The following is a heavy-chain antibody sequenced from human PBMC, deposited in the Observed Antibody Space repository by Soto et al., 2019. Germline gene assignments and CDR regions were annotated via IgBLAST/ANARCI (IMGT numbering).Heavy chain of an antibody. V-gene: IGHV1-18*01. CDR2: ISAYNGNT. CDR3: ARALEVALIDY. J-gene: IGHJ4*02. D-gene: IGHD6-19*01. CDR1: GYTFTSYG. Sequence: QVQLVQSGAEVKKPGASVKVSCKASGYTFTSYGISWVRQAPGQGLEWMGWISAYNGNTKYAQKLQGRVTMTTDTSTSTDSRELRSLRSDAKAVYYCARALEVALIDYWGQGTLVTVSS.